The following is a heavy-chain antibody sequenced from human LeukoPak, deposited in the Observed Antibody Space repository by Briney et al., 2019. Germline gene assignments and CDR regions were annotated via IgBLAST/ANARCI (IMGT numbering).Heavy chain of an antibody. CDR3: ARVTVATIDY. CDR2: ITSSSSYI. CDR1: GFTLSSYS. D-gene: IGHD5-12*01. J-gene: IGHJ4*02. V-gene: IGHV3-21*01. Sequence: GGSLRLSCAASGFTLSSYSMNWVRQAPGKGLEWVSSITSSSSYIYYADSVKGRFIISRDNAKNSLYLQMNSLRAEDTAVYYCARVTVATIDYWGQGTLVTVSS.